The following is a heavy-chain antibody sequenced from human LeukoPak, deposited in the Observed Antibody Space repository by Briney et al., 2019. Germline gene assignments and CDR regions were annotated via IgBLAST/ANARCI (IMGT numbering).Heavy chain of an antibody. J-gene: IGHJ4*02. CDR1: GFTFSSYG. CDR3: AKDRGTVVVIPSSPPNY. CDR2: IRYDGSNK. Sequence: TGGSLRLSCAASGFTFSSYGMHWVRQAPGKGLEWVAFIRYDGSNKYYADSVKGRFTISRDNSKNTLYLQMNSLRAEDTAVYYCAKDRGTVVVIPSSPPNYWGQGTLVTVSS. D-gene: IGHD3-22*01. V-gene: IGHV3-30*02.